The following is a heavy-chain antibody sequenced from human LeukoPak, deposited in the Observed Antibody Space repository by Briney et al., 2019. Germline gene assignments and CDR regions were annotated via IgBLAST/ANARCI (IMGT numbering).Heavy chain of an antibody. V-gene: IGHV5-51*01. J-gene: IGHJ4*02. CDR2: IYPGDSDT. CDR3: ARYRDGYNIPFDY. CDR1: GYSFTSYW. Sequence: GESLKISCKGSGYSFTSYWIGWVRQMPGKGLEWMGLIYPGDSDTRYSPSFQGQVTISADKSISTAYLQWSSLKASDTAMYYCARYRDGYNIPFDYWGQGTLVTVSA. D-gene: IGHD5-24*01.